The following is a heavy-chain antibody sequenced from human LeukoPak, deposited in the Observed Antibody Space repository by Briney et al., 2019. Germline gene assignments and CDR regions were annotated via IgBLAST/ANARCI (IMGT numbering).Heavy chain of an antibody. CDR2: IVGSGGST. D-gene: IGHD4-17*01. V-gene: IGHV3-23*01. J-gene: IGHJ4*02. Sequence: GASLRLSCAASGFTFSNYAMSWVRQAPGKGLEWVSAIVGSGGSTYYADSVKGRFTISRDNPKNTLYLQMNSLRAEDTAVYYCATNSRYGDVDYWGQGTLVTVSS. CDR1: GFTFSNYA. CDR3: ATNSRYGDVDY.